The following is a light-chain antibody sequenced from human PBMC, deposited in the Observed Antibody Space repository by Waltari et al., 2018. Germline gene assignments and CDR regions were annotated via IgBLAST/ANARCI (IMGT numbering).Light chain of an antibody. J-gene: IGKJ1*01. CDR3: QHYLRLPVT. CDR1: QSVGRA. Sequence: EIVLTQSPGTLSLSLGERATISCRASQSVGRALTRYQQKPGQAPRLLIYGASTRAPGIPDRFSGSGSGTDFSLTISRLEPDDFAVYFCQHYLRLPVTFGQGTTVEI. V-gene: IGKV3-20*01. CDR2: GAS.